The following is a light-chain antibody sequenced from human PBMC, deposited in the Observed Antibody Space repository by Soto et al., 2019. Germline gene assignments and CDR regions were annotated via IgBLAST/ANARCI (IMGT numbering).Light chain of an antibody. V-gene: IGKV3-15*01. J-gene: IGKJ4*01. CDR3: QQYYDYPPLI. CDR2: GAS. CDR1: RNINRK. Sequence: EIVMTQSPATLSVSPGERATLSCRASRNINRKLAWYQQKPGQAPRLLISGASTRATGIPARFSGSGSGTEFPLTLSSLQSEDFAVYYCQQYYDYPPLIFGGGTKVEIK.